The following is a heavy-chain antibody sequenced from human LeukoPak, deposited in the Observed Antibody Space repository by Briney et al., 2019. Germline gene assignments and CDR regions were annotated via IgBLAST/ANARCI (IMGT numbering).Heavy chain of an antibody. J-gene: IGHJ5*02. Sequence: GGSLRLSCAASGFTFSSYAMSWVRQAPGKGLEWVSAISGSGGSTYYADSVKGRFTISRDNSKNTLYLQMNSLRAEDTAVYYCAKLADFWSGHNWFDPWDQGTLVTVSS. CDR3: AKLADFWSGHNWFDP. D-gene: IGHD3-3*01. CDR1: GFTFSSYA. V-gene: IGHV3-23*01. CDR2: ISGSGGST.